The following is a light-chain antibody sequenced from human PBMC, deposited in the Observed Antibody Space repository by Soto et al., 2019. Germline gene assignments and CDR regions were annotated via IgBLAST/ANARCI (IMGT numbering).Light chain of an antibody. CDR1: QNISRS. V-gene: IGKV1-39*01. J-gene: IGKJ1*01. Sequence: MTQSPVTLSVSPGERATLSCRASQNISRSLAWYQQKPGKAPTLLIFTSSSLQSGVPSRFSGSGSGTDFILTISSLQPEDFATYYCQQSYSTPPTFGQGTKVDIK. CDR2: TSS. CDR3: QQSYSTPPT.